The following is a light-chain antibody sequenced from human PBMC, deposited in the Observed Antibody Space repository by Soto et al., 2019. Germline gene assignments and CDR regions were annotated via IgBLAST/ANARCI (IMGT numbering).Light chain of an antibody. CDR2: AAS. V-gene: IGKV1-39*01. CDR3: QQSSGIPYT. Sequence: DIQMTQSPSSLSASVGDRVTVTCRASQTISTYLNWYQQNLGKAAKLLIYAASTLQSGVPSRFSGSGSGTDFTLTISSLQPEDFATYYCQQSSGIPYTFGQGTKLEIK. J-gene: IGKJ2*01. CDR1: QTISTY.